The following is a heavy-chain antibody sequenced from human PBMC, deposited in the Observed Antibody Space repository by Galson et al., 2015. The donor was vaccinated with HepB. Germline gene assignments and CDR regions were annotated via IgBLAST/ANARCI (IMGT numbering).Heavy chain of an antibody. Sequence: SVKVSCKASGYTFTSYGISWVRQAPGQGLEWMGWISAYNGNTNYAQKLQGRVTMTTDTSTSTAYMELRSLRSDDTAVYYCARESWVPAAIYNNWFDPWGQGTLVTVSS. J-gene: IGHJ5*02. CDR1: GYTFTSYG. CDR2: ISAYNGNT. V-gene: IGHV1-18*01. CDR3: ARESWVPAAIYNNWFDP. D-gene: IGHD2-2*02.